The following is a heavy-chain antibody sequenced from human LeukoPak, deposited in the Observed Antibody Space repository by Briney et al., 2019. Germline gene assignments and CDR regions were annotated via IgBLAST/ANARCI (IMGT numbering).Heavy chain of an antibody. Sequence: ASVKVSCKASGYTFTSYGISWVRQAPGQGLEWMGWINAYNGNTNYAQKLQGRVTMTTDTSTSTAYMELRSLRSDDTAVYYCAREIVDTAMVLFDYWGQGTLVTVSS. V-gene: IGHV1-18*01. CDR1: GYTFTSYG. D-gene: IGHD5-18*01. CDR3: AREIVDTAMVLFDY. J-gene: IGHJ4*02. CDR2: INAYNGNT.